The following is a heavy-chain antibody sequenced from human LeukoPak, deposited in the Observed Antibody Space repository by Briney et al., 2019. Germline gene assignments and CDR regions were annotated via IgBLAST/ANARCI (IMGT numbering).Heavy chain of an antibody. CDR1: GFTFSSYW. CDR3: ARSPLQLWDAFDI. CDR2: INSDASST. D-gene: IGHD5-18*01. Sequence: GGSLRLSCAASGFTFSSYWMHWVRQAPGKGLVWVSRINSDASSTSYADSVKGRFTISRDNAKNTLYLQMNSLRAEDTAVYYCARSPLQLWDAFDIWGQGTMVTVSS. J-gene: IGHJ3*02. V-gene: IGHV3-74*01.